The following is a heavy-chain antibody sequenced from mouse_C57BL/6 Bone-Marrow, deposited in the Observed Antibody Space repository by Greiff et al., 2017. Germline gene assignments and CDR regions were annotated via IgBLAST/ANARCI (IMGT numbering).Heavy chain of an antibody. V-gene: IGHV1-59*01. J-gene: IGHJ3*01. CDR3: ARWGTGWFAY. CDR1: GYTFTSYW. CDR2: IAPSDSYT. Sequence: QVQLQQPGAELVRPGTSVKLSCKASGYTFTSYWMHWVKQRPGQGLEWIGVIAPSDSYTNYNQKFKGKATLTVDTSSSTAYMQLSSLKSEDSAVYYCARWGTGWFAYWGQGTLVTVTA. D-gene: IGHD4-1*01.